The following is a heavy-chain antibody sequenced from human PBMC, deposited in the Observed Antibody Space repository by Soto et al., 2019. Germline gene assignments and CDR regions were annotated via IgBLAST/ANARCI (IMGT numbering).Heavy chain of an antibody. J-gene: IGHJ5*02. V-gene: IGHV3-48*03. Sequence: GGSLRLSCAASGFTFSSYEMNWVRQAPGKGLEWVSYISSSGSTIYYADSVKGRFTISRDNAKNSLYLQMNSLRAEDTAVYYCAAGGTYYGPFDPWGQGTLVTDSS. CDR3: AAGGTYYGPFDP. D-gene: IGHD3-10*01. CDR2: ISSSGSTI. CDR1: GFTFSSYE.